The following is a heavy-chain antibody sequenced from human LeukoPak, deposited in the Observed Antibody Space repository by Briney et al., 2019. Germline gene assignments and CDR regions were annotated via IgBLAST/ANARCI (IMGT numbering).Heavy chain of an antibody. D-gene: IGHD3-22*01. V-gene: IGHV4-39*01. CDR3: ARGYDY. Sequence: SETLSLTCTVSGGSIIGSTSYWGWIRQPPGKGLDWIGIINYSGSTYYSPSLRSRVTISVDTSKNQFSLKLNSVTASDTAVYYCARGYDYWGQGTLVTVPS. CDR1: GGSIIGSTSY. J-gene: IGHJ4*02. CDR2: INYSGST.